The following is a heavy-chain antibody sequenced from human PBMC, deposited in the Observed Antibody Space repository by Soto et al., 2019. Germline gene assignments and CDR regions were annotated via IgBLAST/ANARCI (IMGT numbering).Heavy chain of an antibody. CDR2: ISGSGGST. Sequence: GGSLRLSCAASGFTFSSYAMSWVRQAPGKGLEWVSAISGSGGSTYYADSVKGRFTISRDNAKNSLYLQMNSLRAEDTAVYYCARVRGSGLDYWGQGTLVTVSS. CDR1: GFTFSSYA. J-gene: IGHJ4*02. D-gene: IGHD3-10*01. CDR3: ARVRGSGLDY. V-gene: IGHV3-23*01.